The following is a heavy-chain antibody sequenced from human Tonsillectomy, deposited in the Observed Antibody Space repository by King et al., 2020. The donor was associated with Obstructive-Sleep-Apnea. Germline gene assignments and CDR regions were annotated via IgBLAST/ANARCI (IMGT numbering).Heavy chain of an antibody. CDR3: ARGSPYYFDY. D-gene: IGHD3-10*01. CDR1: GGSISSDGYY. J-gene: IGHJ4*02. Sequence: QLQESGPGLVKPSQTLSLTCIVSGGSISSDGYYWSWIRQHPGKGLGWLAYIYYIGSTYYNPSLKSRVTISVDTSKNQLSLKLSSMTAADTAVYYCARGSPYYFDYWGQGTLVTVSS. V-gene: IGHV4-31*03. CDR2: IYYIGST.